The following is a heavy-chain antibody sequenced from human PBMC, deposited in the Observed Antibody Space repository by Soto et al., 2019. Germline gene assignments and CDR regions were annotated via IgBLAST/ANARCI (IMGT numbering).Heavy chain of an antibody. D-gene: IGHD2-15*01. J-gene: IGHJ4*02. V-gene: IGHV3-23*01. CDR2: ISGSGGST. Sequence: GGSLRLSCAASGFTFSSYAMSWVRQAPGKGLEWVSAISGSGGSTYYADSVKGRFTISRDNSKNTLYLQMNSLRAEDTAVYYCRKDQAEEAEVAIAALASDYWGQGTLVTVSS. CDR1: GFTFSSYA. CDR3: RKDQAEEAEVAIAALASDY.